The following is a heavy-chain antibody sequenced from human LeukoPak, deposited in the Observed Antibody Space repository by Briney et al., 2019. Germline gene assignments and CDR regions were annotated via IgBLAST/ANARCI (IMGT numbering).Heavy chain of an antibody. CDR3: ARDISMIGDAFDI. CDR2: IYSGGST. V-gene: IGHV3-53*01. Sequence: EAGGSLRLSCAASGFTVSSNYMSWVRQAPGKGLEWVSVIYSGGSTYSADSVKGRFTTSRDNSKTTLYLQMNSLRAEDTAVYYCARDISMIGDAFDIWGQGTMVTVSS. CDR1: GFTVSSNY. D-gene: IGHD3-22*01. J-gene: IGHJ3*02.